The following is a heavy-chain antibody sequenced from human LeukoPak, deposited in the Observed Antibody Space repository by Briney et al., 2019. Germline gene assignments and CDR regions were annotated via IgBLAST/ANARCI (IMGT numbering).Heavy chain of an antibody. V-gene: IGHV1-18*01. CDR2: ISAYNGNT. CDR1: GYTFTSYG. D-gene: IGHD1-26*01. CDR3: AREAGAPARYYFDY. Sequence: ASVKVSFKASGYTFTSYGISWVRQAPGQGLEWMGWISAYNGNTNYAQKLQGRVTMTTDTSTSTAYMELTSLRSEDTAVYYCAREAGAPARYYFDYWGQGTLVTVSS. J-gene: IGHJ4*02.